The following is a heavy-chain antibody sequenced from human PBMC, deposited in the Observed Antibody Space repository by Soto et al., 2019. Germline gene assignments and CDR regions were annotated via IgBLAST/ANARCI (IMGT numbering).Heavy chain of an antibody. Sequence: PGGSLRLSCAASGFTFSSYSMNWVRQAPGKGLEWVSYISSSSSTIYYADSVKGRFTISRDNAKNSLYLQMNSLRDEDTAVYYSARGMYNYNSRGWPYWGQGTLVTVSS. CDR3: ARGMYNYNSRGWPY. J-gene: IGHJ4*02. V-gene: IGHV3-48*02. D-gene: IGHD3-22*01. CDR1: GFTFSSYS. CDR2: ISSSSSTI.